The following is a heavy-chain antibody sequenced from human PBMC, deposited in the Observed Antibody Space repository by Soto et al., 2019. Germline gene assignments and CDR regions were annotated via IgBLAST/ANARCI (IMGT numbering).Heavy chain of an antibody. J-gene: IGHJ6*02. Sequence: ETLSPTCLVYGRSSVVEYCGWIRQLPGKGMEWIGEINHSGSTNYNPSLKSRVTISVDTSQNQFSLKLGAVTAADTAVYYWGRGSLKLPSRSYAFWSEHLSNYYYGMDVWGQGTTVTVSS. CDR2: INHSGST. D-gene: IGHD3-3*01. CDR3: GRGSLKLPSRSYAFWSEHLSNYYYGMDV. V-gene: IGHV4-34*01. CDR1: GRSSVVEY.